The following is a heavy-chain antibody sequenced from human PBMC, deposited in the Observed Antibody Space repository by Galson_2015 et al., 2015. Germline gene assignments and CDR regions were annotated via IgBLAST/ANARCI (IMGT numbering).Heavy chain of an antibody. Sequence: CAISGDSVSSNSAAWNWIRQSPSSGLEWLGRTYYRTKWYNDYAVSVNSRITINPDTSKNQFSLLLNSVTPEDTAVYYCAREFYGMDVWGQGTTVTVSS. CDR2: TYYRTKWYN. V-gene: IGHV6-1*01. J-gene: IGHJ6*02. CDR3: AREFYGMDV. CDR1: GDSVSSNSAA.